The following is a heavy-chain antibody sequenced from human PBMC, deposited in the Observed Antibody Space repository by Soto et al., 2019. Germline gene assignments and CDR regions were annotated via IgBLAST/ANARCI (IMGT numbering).Heavy chain of an antibody. CDR3: ARSGYSYGPFDY. CDR1: GFTVSSTY. CDR2: IYNGGNT. V-gene: IGHV3-53*01. Sequence: GGSLKPSCAASGFTVSSTYMSWVRQAPGKGLEWVSAIYNGGNTYYADSVNGRFTISRDNSKNTLYLQMNSLRADDTAVYYCARSGYSYGPFDYWGQGTLVTVSS. J-gene: IGHJ4*02. D-gene: IGHD5-18*01.